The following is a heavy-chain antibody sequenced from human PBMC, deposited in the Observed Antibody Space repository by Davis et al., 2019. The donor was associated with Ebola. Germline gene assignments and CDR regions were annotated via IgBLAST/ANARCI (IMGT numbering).Heavy chain of an antibody. V-gene: IGHV3-23*01. CDR1: GFTVSSNY. CDR2: ISGSGGST. J-gene: IGHJ4*02. D-gene: IGHD6-19*01. CDR3: AKGGTVAGLNYFDY. Sequence: GESLMISCAASGFTVSSNYMSWVRQAPGKGLEWVSVISGSGGSTYYADSVKGRFTISRDNSKNTLYLQMNSLRAEDTAVYYCAKGGTVAGLNYFDYWGQGTLVTVSS.